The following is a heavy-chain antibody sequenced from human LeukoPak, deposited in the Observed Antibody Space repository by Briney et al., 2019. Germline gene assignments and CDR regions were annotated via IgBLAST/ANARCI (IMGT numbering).Heavy chain of an antibody. CDR1: VHTFTSYG. Sequence: GASVKVSCKASVHTFTSYGISWVRQAPGQGLEWMGWISAYNGNTNYAQKLQGRVTMTTDTSTSTAYMELRSLRSDDTAVYYCARDRSMVRGVMSDYWGQGTLVTVSS. D-gene: IGHD3-10*01. CDR3: ARDRSMVRGVMSDY. CDR2: ISAYNGNT. J-gene: IGHJ4*02. V-gene: IGHV1-18*01.